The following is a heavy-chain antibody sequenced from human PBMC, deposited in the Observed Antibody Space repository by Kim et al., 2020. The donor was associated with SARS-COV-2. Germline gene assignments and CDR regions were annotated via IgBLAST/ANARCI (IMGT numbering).Heavy chain of an antibody. D-gene: IGHD6-13*01. V-gene: IGHV1-2*02. J-gene: IGHJ6*03. CDR3: ARREKQQLVPPRYYYYYMDV. CDR2: INPNSGGT. CDR1: GYTFTGYY. Sequence: ASVKVSCKASGYTFTGYYMHWVRQAPGQGLEWMGWINPNSGGTNYAQKFQGRVTMTRDTSISTAYMELSRLRSDDTAVYYCARREKQQLVPPRYYYYYMDVWGKGTTVTVSS.